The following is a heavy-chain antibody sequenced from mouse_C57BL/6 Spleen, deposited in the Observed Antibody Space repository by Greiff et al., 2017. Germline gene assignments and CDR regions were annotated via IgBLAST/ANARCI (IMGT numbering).Heavy chain of an antibody. J-gene: IGHJ4*01. D-gene: IGHD1-1*01. CDR3: ARSPITTVAPYAMDY. Sequence: QVQLQQPGTELVKPGASVKLSCKASGYTFTSYWMHWVKQRPGQGLEWIGNINPSNGGTNYNEKFKSKATLTVDKSSSTAYMQLSSLTSEDSAVXYCARSPITTVAPYAMDYWGQGTSVTVSS. CDR1: GYTFTSYW. V-gene: IGHV1-53*01. CDR2: INPSNGGT.